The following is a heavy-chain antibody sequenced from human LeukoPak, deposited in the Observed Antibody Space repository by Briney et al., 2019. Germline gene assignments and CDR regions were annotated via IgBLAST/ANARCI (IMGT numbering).Heavy chain of an antibody. CDR3: ARAPETRYCSGGSCHTSYYFDS. CDR2: IIPIFGTA. J-gene: IGHJ4*02. V-gene: IGHV1-69*05. CDR1: GGTFSSYA. D-gene: IGHD2-15*01. Sequence: ASVKVSCKASGGTFSSYAISWVRQAPGQGLEWMGGIIPIFGTANYAQKFQGRVTMTRNTSISTAYMELSSLRSEDTAVYYCARAPETRYCSGGSCHTSYYFDSWGQGTLVTVSS.